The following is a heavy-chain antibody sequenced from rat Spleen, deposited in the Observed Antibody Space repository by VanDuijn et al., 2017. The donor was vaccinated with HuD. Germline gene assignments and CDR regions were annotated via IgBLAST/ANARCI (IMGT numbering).Heavy chain of an antibody. CDR3: VRERVPGFAFYFDY. V-gene: IGHV2-47*01. CDR2: MWSGGDT. J-gene: IGHJ2*01. Sequence: QVQLKESGPGLVQPSQTLSLTCTVSGLSLTSSSVSWIRQPPGKGLEWMGIMWSGGDTDYNSGLKSRLGISRDTSKSQVFLKMNSLQTEDTAIYFCVRERVPGFAFYFDYWGQGVMVTVSS. D-gene: IGHD1-4*01. CDR1: GLSLTSSS.